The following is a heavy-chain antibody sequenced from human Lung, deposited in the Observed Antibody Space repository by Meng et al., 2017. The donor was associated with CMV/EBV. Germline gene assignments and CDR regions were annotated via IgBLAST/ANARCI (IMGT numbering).Heavy chain of an antibody. CDR1: GFTFSDYA. D-gene: IGHD3-3*01. Sequence: GESXKISCVASGFTFSDYAMTWVRQAPGKGLEWVSTIYSGDISTFYADSVKGRFTISRDSSKNTLYLQMNSLRAEDTALYYCAKGGEWLSLDSWAQGTLVTVSS. J-gene: IGHJ4*02. CDR3: AKGGEWLSLDS. CDR2: IYSGDIST. V-gene: IGHV3-23*03.